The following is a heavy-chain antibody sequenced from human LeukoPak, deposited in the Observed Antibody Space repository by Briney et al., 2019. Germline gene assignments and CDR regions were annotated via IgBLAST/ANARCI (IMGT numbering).Heavy chain of an antibody. J-gene: IGHJ4*02. V-gene: IGHV1-2*02. CDR1: GYSFTDFY. Sequence: GASVKVSCKASGYSFTDFYMHWVRQAPGQGLEWMGWINPNSGGTNYAQKFQGRVTMTRDTSISTAYMELSRLRSDDTAVYYCARDLELRFLEWLPNLDYWGQGTLVTVSS. CDR2: INPNSGGT. D-gene: IGHD3-3*01. CDR3: ARDLELRFLEWLPNLDY.